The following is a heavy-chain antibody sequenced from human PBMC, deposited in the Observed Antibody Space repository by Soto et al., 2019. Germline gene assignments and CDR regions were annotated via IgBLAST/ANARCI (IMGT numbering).Heavy chain of an antibody. D-gene: IGHD2-15*01. V-gene: IGHV3-23*01. J-gene: IGHJ6*03. CDR3: AKDPRYCSGGSCYFHYYYMDV. CDR1: GFTFSSYA. Sequence: EVQLLESGGGLVQPGGSLRLSCAASGFTFSSYAMSWVRQAPGKGLEWVSAISGSGGSTYYADSVNGRFTISRDNSKNTLYLQMNSRRAEDTAVYYCAKDPRYCSGGSCYFHYYYMDVWGKGTTVTVSS. CDR2: ISGSGGST.